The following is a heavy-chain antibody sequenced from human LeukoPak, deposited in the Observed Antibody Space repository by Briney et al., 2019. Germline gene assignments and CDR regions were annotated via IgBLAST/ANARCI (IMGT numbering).Heavy chain of an antibody. CDR2: ISGSGGST. J-gene: IGHJ5*02. CDR1: GFTFSSYA. CDR3: AKSKYSSRWFPLA. V-gene: IGHV3-23*01. Sequence: PGGSLRLSCAASGFTFSSYAMSWVRQARGKGLEWVSAISGSGGSTYYADSVKGRFTISRDNSKNTMYLQMKRLRAEDMAVYYCAKSKYSSRWFPLAWGQGTLVTVSS. D-gene: IGHD6-13*01.